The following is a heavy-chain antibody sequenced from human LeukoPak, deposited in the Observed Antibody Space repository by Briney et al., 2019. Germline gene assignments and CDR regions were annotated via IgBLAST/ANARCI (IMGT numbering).Heavy chain of an antibody. CDR1: GYTFTGYY. Sequence: GASVEVSCKASGYTFTGYYMHWVRQAPGQGLEWMGWINPNSGGTNYAQKFQGRVTMTRDTSISTAYMELSRLRSDDTAVYYCARGVVGAISCLHYWGQGTLVTVSS. CDR2: INPNSGGT. D-gene: IGHD1-26*01. V-gene: IGHV1-2*02. CDR3: ARGVVGAISCLHY. J-gene: IGHJ4*02.